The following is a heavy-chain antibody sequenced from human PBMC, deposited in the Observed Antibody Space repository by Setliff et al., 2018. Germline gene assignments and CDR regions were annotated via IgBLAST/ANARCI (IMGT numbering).Heavy chain of an antibody. V-gene: IGHV1-18*01. Sequence: ASVKVSCKTSGYTFSSYGISWVRQAPGQGLQWMGWISADNGHTKNVQEFQGRVTMTTDTTTSTAYMELRSLRSDDTAVYYCAISTLSICSGGSCPNAFDVWGQGTMVTVS. J-gene: IGHJ3*01. CDR3: AISTLSICSGGSCPNAFDV. D-gene: IGHD2-15*01. CDR1: GYTFSSYG. CDR2: ISADNGHT.